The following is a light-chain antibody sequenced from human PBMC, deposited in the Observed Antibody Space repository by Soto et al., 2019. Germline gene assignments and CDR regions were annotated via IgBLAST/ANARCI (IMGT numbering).Light chain of an antibody. CDR3: QQGNSFQVT. V-gene: IGKV1-12*01. CDR1: QGISTW. J-gene: IGKJ5*01. Sequence: DIQMTQSPSSVSASVGDRVTITCRASQGISTWLAWYQQKPGKAPKLLIYAASALQSGVPSRFSGSGSGTDFTRTISSLQPEAFETYSWQQGNSFQVTFGQGTRLEIK. CDR2: AAS.